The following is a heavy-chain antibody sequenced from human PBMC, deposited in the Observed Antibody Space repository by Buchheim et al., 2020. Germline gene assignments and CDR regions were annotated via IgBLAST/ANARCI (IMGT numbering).Heavy chain of an antibody. CDR2: IYYSGST. V-gene: IGHV4-31*03. Sequence: QVQLQESGPGLVKPSQTLSLTCTVSGGSISSGGYYWSWIRQHPGKGLEWIGYIYYSGSTYYNPSLKSRVTISVDTSKNQFSRKLSSVTAADTAVYYCARSRIMITFGGVIVIDWFDPWGQGTL. J-gene: IGHJ5*02. CDR1: GGSISSGGYY. D-gene: IGHD3-16*02. CDR3: ARSRIMITFGGVIVIDWFDP.